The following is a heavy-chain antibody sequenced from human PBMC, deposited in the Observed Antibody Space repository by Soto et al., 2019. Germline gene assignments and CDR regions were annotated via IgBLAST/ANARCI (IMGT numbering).Heavy chain of an antibody. CDR3: VRTTGHMTGFYY. Sequence: SETLSLTCTVSGASISSYFWSWIRQPPGKRLEWLGYVSYSGGTNSNPSVKGRVNISVDTSKNQFSLNLTSATAADTAIYYCVRTTGHMTGFYYWGQGTLVTVSS. V-gene: IGHV4-59*08. D-gene: IGHD3-9*01. CDR1: GASISSYF. CDR2: VSYSGGT. J-gene: IGHJ4*02.